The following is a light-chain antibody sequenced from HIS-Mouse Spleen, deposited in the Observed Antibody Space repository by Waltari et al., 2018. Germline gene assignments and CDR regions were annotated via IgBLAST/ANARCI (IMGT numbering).Light chain of an antibody. CDR3: SSYTSSSTPYV. Sequence: QSALTQPASVSGSPGQSITTSRTGTSSDLGGYNYVSWYQQHPGKAPKLMIYEVSNRPSGVSNRFSGSKSGNTASLTISGLQAEDEADYYCSSYTSSSTPYVFGTGTKVTVL. CDR1: SSDLGGYNY. CDR2: EVS. V-gene: IGLV2-14*01. J-gene: IGLJ1*01.